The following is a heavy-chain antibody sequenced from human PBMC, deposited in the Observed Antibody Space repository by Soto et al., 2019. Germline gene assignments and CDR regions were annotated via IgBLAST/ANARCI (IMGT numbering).Heavy chain of an antibody. CDR3: ASDRGYGHASVPYS. J-gene: IGHJ4*02. CDR2: ISYDGSLQ. D-gene: IGHD5-18*01. CDR1: GFAFSSYG. Sequence: QAQLVESGGGVVQPGRSLRLSCAASGFAFSSYGMHWVRQAPGTGLEWVAVISYDGSLQHYAESVKGRFTISRDNSKNMVLLQMSSLRAEDTSVYYCASDRGYGHASVPYSWGQGTLVSVSS. V-gene: IGHV3-30*04.